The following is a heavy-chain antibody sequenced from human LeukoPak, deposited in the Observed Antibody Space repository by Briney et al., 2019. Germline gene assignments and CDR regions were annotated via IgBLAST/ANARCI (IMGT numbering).Heavy chain of an antibody. CDR3: ARGFGDWGLSWFDP. D-gene: IGHD3-10*01. J-gene: IGHJ5*02. Sequence: SETLSLTCTVSGGSINNYYWSWIRQPPGKGLEWIGYIYYRGSTNYNPSLKSRVTISVDTSKNQFSLKLTSVTAADTAVYYCARGFGDWGLSWFDPWGQGTLVTVSS. V-gene: IGHV4-59*01. CDR2: IYYRGST. CDR1: GGSINNYY.